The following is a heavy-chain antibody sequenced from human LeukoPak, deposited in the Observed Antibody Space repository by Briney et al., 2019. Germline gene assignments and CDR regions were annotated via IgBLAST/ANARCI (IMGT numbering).Heavy chain of an antibody. D-gene: IGHD6-19*01. CDR3: TRDGSGWSNY. CDR1: GFTSSSSW. V-gene: IGHV3-7*01. Sequence: GGSLRLSCVASGFTSSSSWMGWVRQAPGRGLEWVANIGPDGGERFYVDSVKGRFTISRDNSKNTLNLQLNSLRAEDTAVYYCTRDGSGWSNYWGQGTLVTVSS. CDR2: IGPDGGER. J-gene: IGHJ4*02.